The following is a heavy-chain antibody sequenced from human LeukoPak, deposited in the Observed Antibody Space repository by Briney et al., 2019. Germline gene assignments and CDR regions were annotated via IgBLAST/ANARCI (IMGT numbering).Heavy chain of an antibody. V-gene: IGHV5-51*01. CDR2: INPGDSDT. Sequence: GESLKISCKGSGYSFTSYWIGWVRQMPGKGLEWMGIINPGDSDTRYSPSFPVQVTISVDKSITTAYLQWSSLKAPDTAMYFCATVPRIPAVGNTEYFRHWGQGTLVTVSS. CDR1: GYSFTSYW. D-gene: IGHD6-13*01. CDR3: ATVPRIPAVGNTEYFRH. J-gene: IGHJ1*01.